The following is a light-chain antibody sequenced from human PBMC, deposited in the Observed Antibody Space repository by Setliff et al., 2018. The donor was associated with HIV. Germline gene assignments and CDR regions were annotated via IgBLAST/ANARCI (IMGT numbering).Light chain of an antibody. CDR1: SSNIGVNV. CDR2: NNY. V-gene: IGLV1-44*01. Sequence: QSVLSQPPSASGTPGQRVTISCSGSSSNIGVNVVKWYQHLPGTSPKLLIYNNYQRPSGVPDRFSGSKSGSSGSLAISGLQSEDEADYYCAVWDNGLKGYVFGAGTKVTVL. CDR3: AVWDNGLKGYV. J-gene: IGLJ1*01.